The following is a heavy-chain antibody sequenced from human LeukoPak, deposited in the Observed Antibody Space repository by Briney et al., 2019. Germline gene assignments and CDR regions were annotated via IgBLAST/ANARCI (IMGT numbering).Heavy chain of an antibody. J-gene: IGHJ4*02. CDR2: ISTCNGNT. CDR3: ARANNWNFALGY. D-gene: IGHD1-1*01. Sequence: ASVKVSCKATGATFIRYGISWGRHAPGPGLEWMGWISTCNGNTNYGQQFHGRVTMTTDTSTGTVYMELRSLRSDDTAMYYCARANNWNFALGYWGQGTLVTVSS. CDR1: GATFIRYG. V-gene: IGHV1-18*01.